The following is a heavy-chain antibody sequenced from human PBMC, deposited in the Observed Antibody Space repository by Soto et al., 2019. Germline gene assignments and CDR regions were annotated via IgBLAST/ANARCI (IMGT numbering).Heavy chain of an antibody. J-gene: IGHJ4*02. Sequence: SSGTLSLTCTVSGGSISSFYWRWIRQPPGKGLEWIGYIYYSGSTSYNPSLKSRLSISVDTPKNQSSLRLTSVTAADTAVYYCAREDSSGYKFFDNWGQGTLVTVSS. CDR2: IYYSGST. D-gene: IGHD3-22*01. CDR1: GGSISSFY. CDR3: AREDSSGYKFFDN. V-gene: IGHV4-59*01.